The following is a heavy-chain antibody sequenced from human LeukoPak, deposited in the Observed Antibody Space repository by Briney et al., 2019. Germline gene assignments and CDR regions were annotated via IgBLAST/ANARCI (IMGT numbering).Heavy chain of an antibody. CDR3: ARDLTRYSSSP. CDR1: GFSFTGYF. Sequence: ASVKVSCKASGFSFTGYFMHWVRQAPGQGPEWMGRIDPNSGGTNYALKFQGRVTMTRDTSISTAYMELSRLRSDDTAVYYCARDLTRYSSSPWGQGTLVTVSS. CDR2: IDPNSGGT. D-gene: IGHD6-13*01. J-gene: IGHJ5*02. V-gene: IGHV1-2*06.